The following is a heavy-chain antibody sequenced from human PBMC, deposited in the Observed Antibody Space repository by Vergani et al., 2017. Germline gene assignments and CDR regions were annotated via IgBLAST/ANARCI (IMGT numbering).Heavy chain of an antibody. J-gene: IGHJ4*02. CDR1: GFTFSSYA. V-gene: IGHV3-23*01. Sequence: EVQLLESGGGLVQPGGSLRLSCAASGFTFSSYAMSWVRQAPGKGLEWVSAISGSGGSTYYADSVKGRFTISRDNSKNMLYLQMNSLRAEDTAVYYCAKGITIFGVVIDDFDYWGQGTLVTVSS. CDR2: ISGSGGST. CDR3: AKGITIFGVVIDDFDY. D-gene: IGHD3-3*01.